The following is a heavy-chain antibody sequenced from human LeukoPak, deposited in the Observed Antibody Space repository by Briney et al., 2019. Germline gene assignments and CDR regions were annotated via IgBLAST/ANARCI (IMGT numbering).Heavy chain of an antibody. CDR1: GGSFSGYY. CDR3: ARDDYYDSRGVDY. V-gene: IGHV4-34*01. D-gene: IGHD3-22*01. Sequence: PSETLSLTCAVYGGSFSGYYWSWIRQPPGKGLEWIGEINHSGSTNYNPSLKSRVTISVDTSKNQFSLKLSSVTAADTAVYYCARDDYYDSRGVDYWGQGTLVTVSS. CDR2: INHSGST. J-gene: IGHJ4*02.